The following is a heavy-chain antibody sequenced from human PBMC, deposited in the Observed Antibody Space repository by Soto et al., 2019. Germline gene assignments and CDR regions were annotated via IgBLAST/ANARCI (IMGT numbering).Heavy chain of an antibody. V-gene: IGHV3-74*01. CDR3: ARESGLLCLRLGESSQCPTDY. CDR1: GFTFSSYW. Sequence: GGSLRLSCAASGFTFSSYWMHWVRQAPGKGLVWVSRINSDGSSTSYADSVKGRFTISRDNAKNTLYLQMNSLRAEDTAVYYCARESGLLCLRLGESSQCPTDYWGQGALVTVSS. D-gene: IGHD3-16*02. J-gene: IGHJ4*02. CDR2: INSDGSST.